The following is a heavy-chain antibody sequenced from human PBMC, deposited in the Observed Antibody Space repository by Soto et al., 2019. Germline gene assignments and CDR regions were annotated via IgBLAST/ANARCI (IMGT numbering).Heavy chain of an antibody. CDR1: GGSINSGGYY. J-gene: IGHJ4*02. D-gene: IGHD6-13*01. CDR2: MYYSGST. CDR3: ARGYCQSGYSSSWVFDY. Sequence: VQLRESGPGLVKPSQTLSLTCTVSGGSINSGGYYWNWIRQHPGKGLEWIGYMYYSGSTYYNPFLRSRVIISADTSENHFSLKLSSVTAADTAVYFCARGYCQSGYSSSWVFDYWGQGTLVNVSS. V-gene: IGHV4-31*03.